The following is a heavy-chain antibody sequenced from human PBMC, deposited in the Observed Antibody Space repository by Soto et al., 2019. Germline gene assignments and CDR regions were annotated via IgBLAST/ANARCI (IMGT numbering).Heavy chain of an antibody. V-gene: IGHV3-21*01. CDR1: GFTFSSYS. J-gene: IGHJ3*02. CDR3: AREVQGGSGLMVYANRRGGVMGAFDI. CDR2: ISSSSSYI. D-gene: IGHD2-8*01. Sequence: EVQLVESGGGLVKPGGSLRLSCAASGFTFSSYSMNWVRQAPGKGLEWVSSISSSSSYIYYADSVKGRFTISRDNAKNSLYLQMNSLRAEDTAVYYCAREVQGGSGLMVYANRRGGVMGAFDIWGQGTMVTVSS.